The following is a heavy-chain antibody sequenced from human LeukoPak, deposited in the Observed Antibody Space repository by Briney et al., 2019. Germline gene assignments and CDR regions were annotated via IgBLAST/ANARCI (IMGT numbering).Heavy chain of an antibody. V-gene: IGHV1-18*01. CDR1: GYTFTSYG. CDR2: ISAYNGNT. D-gene: IGHD3-3*01. Sequence: ASVKVSCKASGYTFTSYGISWVRQAPGQGLEWMGWISAYNGNTNYAQKLQGRVTMTTDTSTSTAYMELRSLRSDDTAVYYCARGITIFGVVSWFDPWGQGTLVTVSS. CDR3: ARGITIFGVVSWFDP. J-gene: IGHJ5*02.